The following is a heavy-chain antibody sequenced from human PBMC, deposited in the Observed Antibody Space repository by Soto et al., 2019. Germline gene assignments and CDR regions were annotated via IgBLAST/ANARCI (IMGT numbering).Heavy chain of an antibody. J-gene: IGHJ4*02. CDR2: INHSGST. V-gene: IGHV4-34*01. D-gene: IGHD3-3*01. Sequence: SETLSLTCAVYGGSFSGYYWSWIRQPPGKGLEWIGEINHSGSTNYNPSLKSRVTISVDTSKNQFSLKLSSVTAADTAVYYCARARITIFGVVIQPFDYWGQGTLVTVSS. CDR1: GGSFSGYY. CDR3: ARARITIFGVVIQPFDY.